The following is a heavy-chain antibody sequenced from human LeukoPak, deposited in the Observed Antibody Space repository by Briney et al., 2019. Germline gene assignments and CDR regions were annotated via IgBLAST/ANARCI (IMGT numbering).Heavy chain of an antibody. CDR3: ARFDSSGYYYARDAFDS. CDR2: IYYSGST. Sequence: SETLSLTCTVSGGSISSYYWSWIRQPPGKGLEWIGYIYYSGSTNYNPSLKSRVTISVDTSKNQFSLKLSSATAADTAVYYCARFDSSGYYYARDAFDSWGQRTMVTVSS. V-gene: IGHV4-59*08. CDR1: GGSISSYY. J-gene: IGHJ3*02. D-gene: IGHD3-22*01.